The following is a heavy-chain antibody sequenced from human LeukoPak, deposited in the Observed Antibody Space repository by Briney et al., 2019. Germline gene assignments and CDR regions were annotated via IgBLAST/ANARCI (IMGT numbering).Heavy chain of an antibody. CDR1: GFTFSSYG. V-gene: IGHV3-23*01. Sequence: GGSPRLSCAASGFTFSSYGMSWVRQAPGKGLEWVSALSGSGGNTYFADSVKGRFTISRDNSKNTLYLQMNSLRVEDTAMYYCAKVASIGVAGRLDFWGQGTLVTVSS. CDR3: AKVASIGVAGRLDF. D-gene: IGHD3-3*01. J-gene: IGHJ4*02. CDR2: LSGSGGNT.